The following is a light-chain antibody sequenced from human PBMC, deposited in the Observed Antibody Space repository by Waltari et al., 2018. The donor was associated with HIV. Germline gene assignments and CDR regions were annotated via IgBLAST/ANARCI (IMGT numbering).Light chain of an antibody. V-gene: IGLV1-51*01. J-gene: IGLJ2*01. CDR3: GTWDSSLSAGV. CDR2: DNN. Sequence: QSVLTQPPSVSAAPGQKVTISCSGSSSHIENKYVSTYQQLPGTAPKLLIFDNNKRPSGIPDRFSGSKSGTSATLGITGLQTGDEADYYCGTWDSSLSAGVFGGGTKLTVL. CDR1: SSHIENKY.